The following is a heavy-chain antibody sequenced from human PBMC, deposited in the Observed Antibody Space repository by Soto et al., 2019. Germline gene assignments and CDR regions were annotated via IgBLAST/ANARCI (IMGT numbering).Heavy chain of an antibody. J-gene: IGHJ4*02. V-gene: IGHV3-33*01. CDR3: ARDQCSGGRCYFPFDY. D-gene: IGHD2-15*01. CDR2: IWYDGSNK. Sequence: QVQLVESGGGVVQPGRSLRLSCAASGFNFSSYGMHWVRQAPGKGLEWVAVIWYDGSNKYYADSVKGRFTISRDNSKNTLYLQMNSLRAEDTAVYYCARDQCSGGRCYFPFDYWGQGHLVTVSS. CDR1: GFNFSSYG.